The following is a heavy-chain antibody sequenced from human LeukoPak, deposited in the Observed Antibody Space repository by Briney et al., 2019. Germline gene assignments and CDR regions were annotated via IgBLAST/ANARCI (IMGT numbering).Heavy chain of an antibody. D-gene: IGHD4-17*01. CDR1: GGSISSGGYY. CDR3: ARTGYGGIDY. Sequence: SETLTLTCTVSGGSISSGGYYWSWIRQHPGKGLEWIGYIYYSGSTYYNPSLKSRVTISVDTSKNQFSLKLSSVTAADTAVYYCARTGYGGIDYWGQGTLVTVSS. CDR2: IYYSGST. J-gene: IGHJ4*02. V-gene: IGHV4-31*03.